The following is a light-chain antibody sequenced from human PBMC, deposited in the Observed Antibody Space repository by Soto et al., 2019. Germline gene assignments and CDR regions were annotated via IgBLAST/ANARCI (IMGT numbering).Light chain of an antibody. Sequence: IRMTQSPSTLSETAGDTASITCRASQSMSSWLAWYQPKPGKAPKRLIYDASNLDSGGPSRFSGSGSGTEFSLTISNLQPDDCATYNCQQYENYWKFGQGTKVDIK. CDR3: QQYENYWK. CDR2: DAS. J-gene: IGKJ1*01. V-gene: IGKV1-5*01. CDR1: QSMSSW.